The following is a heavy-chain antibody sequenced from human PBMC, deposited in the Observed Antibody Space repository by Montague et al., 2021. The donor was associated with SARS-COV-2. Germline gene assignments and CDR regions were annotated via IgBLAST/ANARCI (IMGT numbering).Heavy chain of an antibody. CDR2: IDPSDSYT. D-gene: IGHD3-10*01. J-gene: IGHJ6*03. CDR1: GYSFTSDW. CDR3: ARLESGHYYGSGSPNYMDV. V-gene: IGHV5-10-1*01. Sequence: QSGAEVKKPGESLRISCKGSGYSFTSDWISWVRQMPGKGLEWMGRIDPSDSYTNYSPSFQGHVTISADKSISTAYLQWSSLKASDTAMYYCARLESGHYYGSGSPNYMDVWGKGTTVTVSS.